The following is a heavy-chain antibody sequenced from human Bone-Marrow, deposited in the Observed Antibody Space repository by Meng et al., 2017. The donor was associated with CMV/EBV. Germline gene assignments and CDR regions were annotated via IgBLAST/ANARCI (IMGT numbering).Heavy chain of an antibody. D-gene: IGHD5-18*01. CDR1: GFTFSSYS. CDR2: ISSSSSYI. V-gene: IGHV3-21*01. Sequence: GGSLRLSCAASGFTFSSYSMNWVRQAPGKGLEWVSSISSSSSYIYYADSVKGRFTISRDNAKNSLYLQMNSLRAEDTAVYYCARGKFQSVGIVYSYFDPWGQGALVTVSS. CDR3: ARGKFQSVGIVYSYFDP. J-gene: IGHJ5*02.